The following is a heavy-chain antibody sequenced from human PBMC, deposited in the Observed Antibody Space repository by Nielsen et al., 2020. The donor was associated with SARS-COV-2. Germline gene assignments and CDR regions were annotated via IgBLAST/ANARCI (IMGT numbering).Heavy chain of an antibody. V-gene: IGHV1-8*01. D-gene: IGHD3-3*01. Sequence: ASVKVSCKASGYTFTSYDINWVRQATGQGLEWMGWMNPNSGNTGYAQKFQGRVTMTRNTSISTAYMELSSLRSEDTAVYYCARGQSITIFGVPYYYYYYGMDVWGQGTTVTVSS. CDR2: MNPNSGNT. J-gene: IGHJ6*02. CDR1: GYTFTSYD. CDR3: ARGQSITIFGVPYYYYYYGMDV.